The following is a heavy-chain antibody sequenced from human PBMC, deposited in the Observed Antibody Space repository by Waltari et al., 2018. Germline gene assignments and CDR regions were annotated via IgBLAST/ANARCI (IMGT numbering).Heavy chain of an antibody. CDR2: IYYSGST. D-gene: IGHD5-12*01. Sequence: QVQLQESGPGLVKPSETLSLTCTVSGGSISSHYWRWIRQPPGKGLEWIGYIYYSGSTNYNPSLKSRVTISVDTSKNQFSLKLSSVTAADTAVYYCARVRVGYGYNYDYWGQGTLVTVSS. J-gene: IGHJ4*02. CDR1: GGSISSHY. CDR3: ARVRVGYGYNYDY. V-gene: IGHV4-59*11.